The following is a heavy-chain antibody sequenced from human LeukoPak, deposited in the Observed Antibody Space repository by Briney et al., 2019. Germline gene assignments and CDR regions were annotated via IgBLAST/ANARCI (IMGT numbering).Heavy chain of an antibody. CDR2: IYYSGST. V-gene: IGHV4-30-4*08. CDR1: GGSISSGDYY. D-gene: IGHD3-10*01. CDR3: ARDQKSGQFDAFDI. Sequence: SQTLSLTCTVSGGSISSGDYYWSWIRQPPGKGLEWIGYIYYSGSTYYNPSLKSRVTISVDTSKNQFSLKLSFVTAADTAVYYCARDQKSGQFDAFDIWGQGTMVTVSS. J-gene: IGHJ3*02.